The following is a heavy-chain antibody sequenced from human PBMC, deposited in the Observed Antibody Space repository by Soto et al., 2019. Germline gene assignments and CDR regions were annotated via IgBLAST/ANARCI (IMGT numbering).Heavy chain of an antibody. Sequence: QVQLQESGPGLVQASQTLSLTCTVSGGSISSCGYYWSWIRQHPGKGLEWIGYIYNSGSTYYNPSLKTRVTISADTSKTQFSMKLISVTAADTAVYYCEREPAPWGQGTLVTVSS. V-gene: IGHV4-31*03. CDR1: GGSISSCGYY. J-gene: IGHJ5*02. CDR3: EREPAP. CDR2: IYNSGST.